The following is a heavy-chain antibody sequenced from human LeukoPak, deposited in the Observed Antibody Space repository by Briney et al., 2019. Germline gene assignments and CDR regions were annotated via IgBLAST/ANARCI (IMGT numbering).Heavy chain of an antibody. CDR3: AKDHLYCSSTSCFPGD. D-gene: IGHD2-2*01. CDR2: ISGSGGST. CDR1: GFTFSSYA. J-gene: IGHJ4*02. Sequence: GGSLRLSCAASGFTFSSYAMSWVRQAPGKGLEWVSAISGSGGSTYYADSVKGRFTISRDNSENTLYMQMNSLRAEDTAVYYCAKDHLYCSSTSCFPGDWGQGTLVTVSS. V-gene: IGHV3-23*01.